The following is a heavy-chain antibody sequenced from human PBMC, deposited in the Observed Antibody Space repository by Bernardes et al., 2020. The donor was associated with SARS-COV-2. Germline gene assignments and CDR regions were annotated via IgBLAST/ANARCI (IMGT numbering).Heavy chain of an antibody. J-gene: IGHJ4*02. V-gene: IGHV1-46*03. CDR1: GYTFSSYY. CDR3: SRGSNSGWYYLDY. Sequence: ASVKVSCKASGYTFSSYYIHWVRQAPGQGLEWMGVINTIGGTTNYAQKFQGRVAMTRDTSTNTVYMELSSLTSDDAAIYYCSRGSNSGWYYLDYWGQGTLITVSS. CDR2: INTIGGTT. D-gene: IGHD6-19*01.